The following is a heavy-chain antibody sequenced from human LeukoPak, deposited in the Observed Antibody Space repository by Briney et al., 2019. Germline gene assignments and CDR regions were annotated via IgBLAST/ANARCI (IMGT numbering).Heavy chain of an antibody. V-gene: IGHV4-34*01. J-gene: IGHJ4*02. Sequence: SETLSLTCGVYGGSFSGYYWSWIRQPPGKGLEWIGEINHSGSTNYNPSLKSRVTISADTSKNQLSLRLRSVTAPDTAVYYCASGSPDYGDYIYWGQGTLVTVSS. D-gene: IGHD4-17*01. CDR1: GGSFSGYY. CDR3: ASGSPDYGDYIY. CDR2: INHSGST.